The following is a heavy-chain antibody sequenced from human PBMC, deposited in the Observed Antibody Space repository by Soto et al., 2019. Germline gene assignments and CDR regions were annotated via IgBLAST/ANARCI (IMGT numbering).Heavy chain of an antibody. CDR2: ISGSGDST. Sequence: EVQLLESGGGLVQPGGSLRLSCAASGFTFSSYAMRWVRQAPVKGLEWVSAISGSGDSTYYADSVKGRFTSSRDNSKNTLYSQMMSLIEEDTAVYDCARRGSGSFYDYWGQGTLVTVSS. CDR3: ARRGSGSFYDY. J-gene: IGHJ4*02. D-gene: IGHD1-26*01. V-gene: IGHV3-23*01. CDR1: GFTFSSYA.